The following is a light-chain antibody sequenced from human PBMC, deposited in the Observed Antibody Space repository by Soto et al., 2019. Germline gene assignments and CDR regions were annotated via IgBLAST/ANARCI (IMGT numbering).Light chain of an antibody. CDR1: SSNIGSNT. V-gene: IGLV1-44*01. J-gene: IGLJ1*01. CDR3: AAWDDSLNGYV. Sequence: QSVLTQPPSASGTPGQRVTISCSGSSSNIGSNTVNWYQQLPGTAPTLLIYSNNQRPSGVPDRFSGSKSGTSASLAISGLQSEDEGDYYCAAWDDSLNGYVFRTGTKLTVL. CDR2: SNN.